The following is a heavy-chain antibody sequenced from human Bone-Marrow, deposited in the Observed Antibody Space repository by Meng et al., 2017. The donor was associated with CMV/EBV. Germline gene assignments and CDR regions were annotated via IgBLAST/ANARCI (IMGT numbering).Heavy chain of an antibody. CDR3: ARDGYKWGRSLFDH. Sequence: SETLSLTCAVYGGSVSGYYWSWIRQPPGKGLEWIGAINHSGSTNYNPSLKSRVTISVYTSKNQFTLKLSTVSAADTAVYYCARDGYKWGRSLFDHWGQGTLVTVSS. V-gene: IGHV4-34*01. D-gene: IGHD5-24*01. CDR2: INHSGST. CDR1: GGSVSGYY. J-gene: IGHJ4*02.